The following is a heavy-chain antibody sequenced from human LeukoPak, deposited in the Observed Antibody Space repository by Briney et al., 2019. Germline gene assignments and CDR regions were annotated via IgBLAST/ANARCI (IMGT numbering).Heavy chain of an antibody. CDR1: GFIFSDYY. D-gene: IGHD6-19*01. CDR3: ARDPSNTSGRYQYFDL. CDR2: LSSSGSDI. J-gene: IGHJ2*01. V-gene: IGHV3-11*01. Sequence: GGSLRLSCVASGFIFSDYYMSWIRKSPGKGLEWLSYLSSSGSDIYNADSVKGRFTISRDNAKNSLYLQMNSLRVEDTAVYYCARDPSNTSGRYQYFDLWGRGTLVTVSS.